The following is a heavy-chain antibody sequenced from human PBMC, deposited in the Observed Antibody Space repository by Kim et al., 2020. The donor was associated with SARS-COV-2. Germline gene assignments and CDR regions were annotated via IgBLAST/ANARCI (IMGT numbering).Heavy chain of an antibody. J-gene: IGHJ4*02. CDR3: ARDGGSSWSLDGY. D-gene: IGHD6-13*01. CDR2: ISSSSTTI. CDR1: GFTFSTFG. Sequence: GGSLRLSCAASGFTFSTFGMNWVRQAPGKGLEWVSHISSSSTTIYYGDSVKGRFTISRDNAKNSLYLQMNSLRDEDTAVYYCARDGGSSWSLDGYWGQGTLVSVS. V-gene: IGHV3-48*02.